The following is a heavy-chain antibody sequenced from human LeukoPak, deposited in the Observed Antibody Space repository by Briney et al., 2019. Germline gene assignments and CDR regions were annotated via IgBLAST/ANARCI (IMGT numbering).Heavy chain of an antibody. CDR3: ARNPAGIGDY. CDR2: ISSGSTII. J-gene: IGHJ4*02. D-gene: IGHD1-26*01. Sequence: GRSLRLSCAASGFTFSTYNMNWVRQAPGKGLEWVSFISSGSTIIYYADSVKGRFTVSRDNAENSLYLQMNSLRDEDTAVYYCARNPAGIGDYWGQGTLVTVSS. V-gene: IGHV3-48*02. CDR1: GFTFSTYN.